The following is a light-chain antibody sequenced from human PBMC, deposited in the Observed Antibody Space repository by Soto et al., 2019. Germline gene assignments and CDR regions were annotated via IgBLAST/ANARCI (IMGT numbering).Light chain of an antibody. CDR2: DAS. V-gene: IGKV3-11*01. Sequence: EIVLTQSPATLSLSPGERATLSCRASQSVSSYLAWYQQKPGQAPRLLIYDASNRATGIPARFSGSGSGTDFTLTISSLEPEAFAVYYCQQRSNWPQYTFGQGTKLEIK. CDR3: QQRSNWPQYT. CDR1: QSVSSY. J-gene: IGKJ2*01.